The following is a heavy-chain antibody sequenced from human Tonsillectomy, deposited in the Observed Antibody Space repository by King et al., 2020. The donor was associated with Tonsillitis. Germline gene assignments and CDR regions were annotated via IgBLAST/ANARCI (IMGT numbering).Heavy chain of an antibody. CDR1: GFTFSSYS. D-gene: IGHD3-9*01. CDR3: ARDIPSRYDILTGSHPPPSLTY. CDR2: ISSSSSYI. Sequence: QLVQSGGGLVKPGGSLRLSCAASGFTFSSYSMNWVRQAPGKGLEWGSSISSSSSYIYYADSVKGRFTLSRENAKNSLYLQMNSLRAEEPAVYYCARDIPSRYDILTGSHPPPSLTYWGQGTLVTVSS. J-gene: IGHJ4*02. V-gene: IGHV3-21*01.